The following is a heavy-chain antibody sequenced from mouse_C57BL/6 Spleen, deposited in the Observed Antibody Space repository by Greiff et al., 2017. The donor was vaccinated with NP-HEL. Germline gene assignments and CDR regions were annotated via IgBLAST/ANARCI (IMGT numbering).Heavy chain of an antibody. J-gene: IGHJ3*01. Sequence: EVHLVESGGGLVKPGGSLKLSCAASGFTFSSYAMSWVRQTPEKRLEWVATISDGGSYTYYPDNVKGRFTISRDNAKNNLYLQMSHLKSEDTAMYYCARDLYDPWFAYWGQGTLVTVSA. CDR1: GFTFSSYA. D-gene: IGHD2-3*01. CDR2: ISDGGSYT. CDR3: ARDLYDPWFAY. V-gene: IGHV5-4*01.